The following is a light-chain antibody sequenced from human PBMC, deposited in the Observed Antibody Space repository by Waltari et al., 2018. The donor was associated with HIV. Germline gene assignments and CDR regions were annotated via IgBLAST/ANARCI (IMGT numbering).Light chain of an antibody. V-gene: IGKV4-1*01. CDR1: QSLLYSSSNKNS. CDR3: QQYYSTPYT. Sequence: DIVMTQSPDSLAVSLGERATIHCISSQSLLYSSSNKNSLAWYQHKPGQPPELLIYWASTRDSGVPDRFSGSGSGTDFTLTISSLQAEDGAVYYCQQYYSTPYTFGLGTKLEIK. J-gene: IGKJ2*01. CDR2: WAS.